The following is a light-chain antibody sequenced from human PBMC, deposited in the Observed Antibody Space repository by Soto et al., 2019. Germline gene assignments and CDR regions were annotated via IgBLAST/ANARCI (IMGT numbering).Light chain of an antibody. V-gene: IGKV3-11*01. Sequence: EIVLTQSPATLSLSPGERATLSYRASQSVSSYLAWYQQKPGQAPRLLIYDASNRATGIPARFSGSGSGTDFTLTISSLEQEDFAVYYCQQRSGTFGQGTKVEIK. CDR1: QSVSSY. CDR2: DAS. CDR3: QQRSGT. J-gene: IGKJ1*01.